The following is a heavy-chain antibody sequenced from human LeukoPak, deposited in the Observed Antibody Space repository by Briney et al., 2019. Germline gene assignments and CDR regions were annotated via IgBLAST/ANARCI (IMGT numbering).Heavy chain of an antibody. V-gene: IGHV3-23*01. CDR2: ISGSGGST. Sequence: GGSLRLSCAASGFTFSSFPMSWVRQAPGKGLEGVSGISGSGGSTYYADSVKGRFIISRDNSKITLYLLMNSLRAEDTAVYYCAKVGYCGGDCPYFDSWGQGTLVTVSS. D-gene: IGHD2-21*02. J-gene: IGHJ4*02. CDR3: AKVGYCGGDCPYFDS. CDR1: GFTFSSFP.